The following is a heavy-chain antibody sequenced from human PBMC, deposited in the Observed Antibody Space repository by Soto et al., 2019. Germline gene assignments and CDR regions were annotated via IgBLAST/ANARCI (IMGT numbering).Heavy chain of an antibody. V-gene: IGHV3-15*01. CDR3: AKGLYYYGSGSHGMDV. J-gene: IGHJ6*02. Sequence: SLRLSCAASGFTFSNAWMSWVRQAPGKGLEWVGRIRSKTDGGTTDYAAPVKGRFTISRDNSKNTLYLQMNSLRAEDTAVYHCAKGLYYYGSGSHGMDVWGQGTTVTVSS. CDR1: GFTFSNAW. D-gene: IGHD3-10*01. CDR2: IRSKTDGGTT.